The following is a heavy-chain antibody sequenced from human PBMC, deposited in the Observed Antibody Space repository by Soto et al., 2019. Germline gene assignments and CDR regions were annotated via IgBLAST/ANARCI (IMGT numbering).Heavy chain of an antibody. J-gene: IGHJ5*02. CDR3: VRGPYYCSPSTCSYNWFDP. CDR2: IYSGDST. CDR1: GFTVSNSY. Sequence: PGGSLRLSCAASGFTVSNSYLSWVRQAPGKGLEWVSVIYSGDSTYYADSVKGRFTISRDNSKNTLYLQMNSLRAEDTAVYYCVRGPYYCSPSTCSYNWFDPWGRGTQVTVSS. V-gene: IGHV3-53*01. D-gene: IGHD3-10*01.